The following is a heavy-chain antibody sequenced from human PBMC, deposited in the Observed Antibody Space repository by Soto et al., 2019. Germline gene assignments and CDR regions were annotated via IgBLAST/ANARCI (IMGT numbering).Heavy chain of an antibody. J-gene: IGHJ3*02. CDR3: ASIRDCSGGSCYPIKLDDAFDI. Sequence: EVQLLESGGGLVQPGGSLRLSCAASGFTFSSYAMSWVRQAPGKGLEWVSAISGSGGSTYYADSVKGRFTISRDNSKNTLHLQMNSLRAEDTAVYYCASIRDCSGGSCYPIKLDDAFDIWGQGTMVTVSS. CDR2: ISGSGGST. V-gene: IGHV3-23*01. CDR1: GFTFSSYA. D-gene: IGHD2-15*01.